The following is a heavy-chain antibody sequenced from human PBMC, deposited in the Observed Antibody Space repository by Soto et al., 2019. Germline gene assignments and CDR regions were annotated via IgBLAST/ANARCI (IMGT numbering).Heavy chain of an antibody. CDR2: ISSNGGST. J-gene: IGHJ5*02. CDR3: ARESCSGGNCYSGWFDP. V-gene: IGHV3-64*01. Sequence: EVQLVESGGGLVQPGGSLRLSCAASGFTFSSYAMHWVRQAPGKGLEYVSAISSNGGSTYYANSVKGRFTISRDNSTNTLYLQMGSLRAEDMAVYYCARESCSGGNCYSGWFDPWGQGTLVTVSS. D-gene: IGHD2-15*01. CDR1: GFTFSSYA.